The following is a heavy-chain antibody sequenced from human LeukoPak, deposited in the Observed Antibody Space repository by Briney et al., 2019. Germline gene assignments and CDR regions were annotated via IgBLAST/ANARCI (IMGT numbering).Heavy chain of an antibody. CDR2: IKVDGTEK. J-gene: IGHJ4*02. V-gene: IGHV3-7*01. CDR3: ARSIASVSSH. Sequence: GGPLSLSGQAPGLTFGSNWMSWARQPPGKGLKWLANIKVDGTEKYYVDSVKGRFTISRDNAKNSLYLQMNSLRAEDTAVYYCARSIASVSSHWGQGTLVTVSS. CDR1: GLTFGSNW. D-gene: IGHD6-13*01.